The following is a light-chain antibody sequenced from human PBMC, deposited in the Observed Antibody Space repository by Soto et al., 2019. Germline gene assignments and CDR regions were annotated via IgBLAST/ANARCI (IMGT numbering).Light chain of an antibody. J-gene: IGKJ1*01. CDR2: AAS. Sequence: DIQMTQSPSSLSASVGDRVTITCRASQGISSYLGWYQQKPGKAPKLLIYAASSLQSGVPSRFSGSGPGTDFTLTISSLQPEDFATYYCQQSYSTPRTFGQGTKVAIK. CDR3: QQSYSTPRT. CDR1: QGISSY. V-gene: IGKV1-39*01.